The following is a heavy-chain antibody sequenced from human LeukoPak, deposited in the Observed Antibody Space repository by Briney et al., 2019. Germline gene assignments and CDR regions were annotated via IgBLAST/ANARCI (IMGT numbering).Heavy chain of an antibody. V-gene: IGHV1-2*02. D-gene: IGHD7-27*01. Sequence: ASVKVSCKASGFTFTAFYMHWVRQAPGQGLEWMAWINLSSGGTNYAQKFRGRVTMTRDSSISTAYMELTSLRSDDTAIYYCVTSTGSFNTWGAFDIWGQGTMVTVSS. CDR1: GFTFTAFY. CDR2: INLSSGGT. CDR3: VTSTGSFNTWGAFDI. J-gene: IGHJ3*02.